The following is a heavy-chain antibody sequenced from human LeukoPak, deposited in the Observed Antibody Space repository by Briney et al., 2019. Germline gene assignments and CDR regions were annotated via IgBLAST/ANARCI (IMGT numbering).Heavy chain of an antibody. Sequence: GASVKVSCKASGYTFTGYYMHWVRQAPGQGLEWMGWINPNSGGTNYAQKFQGRVTMTRDTSISTAYMELSRLRSDDTAVYYCARGMYYDILTGYYRDFDYWGQGTLVTVSS. D-gene: IGHD3-9*01. CDR2: INPNSGGT. V-gene: IGHV1-2*02. CDR3: ARGMYYDILTGYYRDFDY. CDR1: GYTFTGYY. J-gene: IGHJ4*02.